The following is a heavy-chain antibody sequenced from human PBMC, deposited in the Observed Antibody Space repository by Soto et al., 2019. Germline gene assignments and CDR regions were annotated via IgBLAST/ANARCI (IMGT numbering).Heavy chain of an antibody. V-gene: IGHV1-46*03. CDR2: INPSGDAT. CDR3: ASLGPWIGEPWRGQYSDF. CDR1: GYSVTSYY. Sequence: QVQLVQSGAEVRKPGASVKVSCKASGYSVTSYYIHWVRQAPGQGLEWMGIINPSGDATTYAQRFQGRVTMTRDTCTNTLYIALSSLTSEDTAIYFWASLGPWIGEPWRGQYSDFWGQGTLVTVSS. D-gene: IGHD3-10*01. J-gene: IGHJ4*02.